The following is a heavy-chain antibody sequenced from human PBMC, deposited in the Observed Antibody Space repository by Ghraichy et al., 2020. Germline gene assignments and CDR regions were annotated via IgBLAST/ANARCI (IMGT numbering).Heavy chain of an antibody. Sequence: GGSLRLSCAASGFSFSSYGIHWVRQAPGQGLEWVAVISYDGSHKYYADSVKGRFTISRDNSKNTLYLQMNSLRAEDTAVYYCAKDRDNPQQTTMEPFIGGGDYGMDVWGQGTTLTVSS. J-gene: IGHJ6*02. CDR3: AKDRDNPQQTTMEPFIGGGDYGMDV. D-gene: IGHD3-10*01. CDR2: ISYDGSHK. CDR1: GFSFSSYG. V-gene: IGHV3-30*18.